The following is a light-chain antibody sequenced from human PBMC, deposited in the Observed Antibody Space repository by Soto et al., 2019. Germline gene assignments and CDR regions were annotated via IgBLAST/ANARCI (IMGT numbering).Light chain of an antibody. CDR3: QQYNSYSEA. Sequence: DIQMTQSPSTLSASVGDRVTITCRASQTISTWLAWYQQKPGKAPKLLIYDVSSLESGVPSRFSGSGSGTEFTLTISSLQPDDSATYYCQQYNSYSEAFGQGPKVDIK. CDR1: QTISTW. J-gene: IGKJ1*01. CDR2: DVS. V-gene: IGKV1-5*01.